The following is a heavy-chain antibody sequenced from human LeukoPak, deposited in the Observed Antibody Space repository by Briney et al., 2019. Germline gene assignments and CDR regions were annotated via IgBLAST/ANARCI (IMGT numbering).Heavy chain of an antibody. CDR3: GMSGDRVPLQDDVFDV. J-gene: IGHJ3*01. CDR2: IYPGDSGP. CDR1: GYSFTSYC. V-gene: IGHV5-51*01. D-gene: IGHD1-26*01. Sequence: GESLKISCKVSGYSFTSYCIGWVRQMPGKGLEWMGIIYPGDSGPTYSPSFQGQVTISVNKSINTAYLQWSSLQASDTAMYYCGMSGDRVPLQDDVFDVWGQGTMVTVST.